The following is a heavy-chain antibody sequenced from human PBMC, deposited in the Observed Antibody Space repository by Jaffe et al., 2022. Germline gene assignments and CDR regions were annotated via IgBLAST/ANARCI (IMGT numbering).Heavy chain of an antibody. CDR2: ISSSSSYI. V-gene: IGHV3-21*01. J-gene: IGHJ6*03. CDR3: ARRYYGSGSYYMEPEYYYYYMDV. CDR1: GFTFSSYS. Sequence: EVQLVESGGGLVKPGGSLRLSCAASGFTFSSYSMNWVRQAPGKGLEWVSSISSSSSYIYYADSVKGRFTISRDNAKNSLYLQMNSLRAEDTAVYYCARRYYGSGSYYMEPEYYYYYMDVWGKGTTVTVSS. D-gene: IGHD3-10*01.